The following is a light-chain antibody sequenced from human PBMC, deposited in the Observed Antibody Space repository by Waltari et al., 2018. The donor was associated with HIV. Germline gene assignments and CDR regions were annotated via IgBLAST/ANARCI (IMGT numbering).Light chain of an antibody. V-gene: IGKV1-8*01. J-gene: IGKJ1*01. CDR3: QQYYSYPQT. CDR1: QGISSY. Sequence: AIRMTQSPSSFSASTGDRVTITCRASQGISSYLAWYQQKPGKAPKLLIYAASTLQSGVPSRFGGSGSGTDFTLTISCLQSEDFATYYCQQYYSYPQTFGQGTKVKSN. CDR2: AAS.